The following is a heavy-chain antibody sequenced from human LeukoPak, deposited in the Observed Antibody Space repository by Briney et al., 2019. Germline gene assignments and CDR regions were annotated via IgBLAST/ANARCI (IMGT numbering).Heavy chain of an antibody. V-gene: IGHV4-39*01. CDR2: IYYSGIT. CDR1: GGSSSSSGYY. J-gene: IGHJ5*02. Sequence: SETLSLTCTVSGGSSSSSGYYWGWIRQSPGEGLEWIGNIYYSGITYYNPALKSRVTISVATSKNKFYLTLSSVTDADTAVYSCARLHSYGSASYPMTGNWFDPWGQGTLVTVSS. D-gene: IGHD3-10*01. CDR3: ARLHSYGSASYPMTGNWFDP.